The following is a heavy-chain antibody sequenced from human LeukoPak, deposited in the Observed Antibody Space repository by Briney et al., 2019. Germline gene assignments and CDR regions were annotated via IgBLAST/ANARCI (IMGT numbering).Heavy chain of an antibody. CDR1: GDSISSSRYC. Sequence: SETLSLTCTVSGDSISSSRYCWDWIRQPPGKGLEWIGNIYNSANTHYNPSLQTRITMSVDTSNNQLSLKLNSVTAADTGIYYCARHSRSGYIGYENAFDIWGQGTMVTVSS. CDR3: ARHSRSGYIGYENAFDI. J-gene: IGHJ3*02. D-gene: IGHD5-12*01. V-gene: IGHV4-39*01. CDR2: IYNSANT.